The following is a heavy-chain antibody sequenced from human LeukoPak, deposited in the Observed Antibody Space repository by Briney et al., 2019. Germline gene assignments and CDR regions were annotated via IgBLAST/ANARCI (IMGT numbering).Heavy chain of an antibody. D-gene: IGHD6-13*01. J-gene: IGHJ3*02. V-gene: IGHV4-34*01. Sequence: SETLSLTCTVSGGSISYHYWSWIRQPPGKGLEWIGEINHSGSTNYNPSLKSRVTISVDTSKNQFSLQLNSVTPEDTAVYYCARDQPVSSSPRTHDAFDIWGQGTMVTVSS. CDR2: INHSGST. CDR1: GGSISYHY. CDR3: ARDQPVSSSPRTHDAFDI.